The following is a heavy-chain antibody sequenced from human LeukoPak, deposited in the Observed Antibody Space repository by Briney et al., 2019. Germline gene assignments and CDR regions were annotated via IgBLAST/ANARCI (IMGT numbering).Heavy chain of an antibody. CDR3: AKLVAAGNMYPLRPQH. V-gene: IGHV3-23*01. J-gene: IGHJ1*01. D-gene: IGHD6-13*01. CDR2: ISGSGGST. Sequence: GGSLRLSCAASGFTFSSYAMSWVRQAPGKGLEWVAGISGSGGSTSYADSVKGRFTISRDNAKNTLALQMNSVRVDDPALYYCAKLVAAGNMYPLRPQHWRQGTLVPVSS. CDR1: GFTFSSYA.